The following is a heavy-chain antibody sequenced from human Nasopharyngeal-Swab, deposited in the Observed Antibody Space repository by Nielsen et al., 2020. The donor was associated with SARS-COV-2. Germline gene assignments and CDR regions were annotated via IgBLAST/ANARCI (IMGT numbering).Heavy chain of an antibody. Sequence: SETLSLTCAVYGGSFSGYYWSWIHQPPGKGLEWIGEINHSGSTNYNPSLKSRVTISVDTSKNQFSLKLSSVTAADTALYYCARGPVVAYCGGDCYSEVILPGFDYWGQGTLVTVSS. V-gene: IGHV4-34*01. D-gene: IGHD2-21*02. CDR2: INHSGST. CDR1: GGSFSGYY. CDR3: ARGPVVAYCGGDCYSEVILPGFDY. J-gene: IGHJ4*02.